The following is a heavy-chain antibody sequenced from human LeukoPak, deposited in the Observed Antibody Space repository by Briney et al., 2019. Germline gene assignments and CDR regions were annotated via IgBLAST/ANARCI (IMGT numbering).Heavy chain of an antibody. CDR3: AKDLWFGELSPCIDY. CDR2: IWYDGTNK. V-gene: IGHV3-33*06. CDR1: GFTFSTHG. D-gene: IGHD3-10*01. J-gene: IGHJ4*02. Sequence: PGKSLRLSCAASGFTFSTHGMHWVRQAPGKGLEWVALIWYDGTNKFYADSVKGRFTISRDNSKNTLYLQMNSLRAEDTAVYYCAKDLWFGELSPCIDYWGQGTLVTVSS.